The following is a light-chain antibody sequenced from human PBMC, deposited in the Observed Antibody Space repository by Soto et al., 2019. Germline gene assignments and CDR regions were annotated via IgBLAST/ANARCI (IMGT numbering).Light chain of an antibody. V-gene: IGLV1-40*01. CDR1: SSNIGAGYD. Sequence: QSVLTQPPSVSGAPGQRVTISCTGSSSNIGAGYDVHWYQQLPGTAPKLLIYVNSNRPSGVPDRFSGSKSGTSASLAITGLRAEDEADYYCQSYASSLSGSDVFGAGTKLTVL. J-gene: IGLJ1*01. CDR2: VNS. CDR3: QSYASSLSGSDV.